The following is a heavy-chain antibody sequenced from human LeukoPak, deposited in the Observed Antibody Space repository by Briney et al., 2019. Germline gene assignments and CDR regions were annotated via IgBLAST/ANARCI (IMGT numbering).Heavy chain of an antibody. Sequence: PGGSLRLSCAASGFIFSSYWMHWVRHAPGKGLVWVSRINTDGSSTSYADSVKGRFTISRDNAKNTLYLQMNSLRAEDTAVYYCAKVYSAGWYPGYFDYWGQGTLVTVSS. CDR1: GFIFSSYW. D-gene: IGHD6-19*01. J-gene: IGHJ4*02. CDR3: AKVYSAGWYPGYFDY. V-gene: IGHV3-74*01. CDR2: INTDGSST.